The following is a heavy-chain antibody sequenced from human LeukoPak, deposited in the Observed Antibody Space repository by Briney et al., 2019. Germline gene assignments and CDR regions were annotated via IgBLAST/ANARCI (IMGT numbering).Heavy chain of an antibody. J-gene: IGHJ6*02. D-gene: IGHD3-9*01. V-gene: IGHV1-2*02. Sequence: ASVNVSCKASGYTFTGYYMHWVRQAPGQGLEWMGWINPNSGGTNYAQKFQGRVTMTRDTSISTAYMELSRLRSDDTAVYYCARVNSRILTGYNQYYYYGMDVWGQGTTVTVSS. CDR3: ARVNSRILTGYNQYYYYGMDV. CDR2: INPNSGGT. CDR1: GYTFTGYY.